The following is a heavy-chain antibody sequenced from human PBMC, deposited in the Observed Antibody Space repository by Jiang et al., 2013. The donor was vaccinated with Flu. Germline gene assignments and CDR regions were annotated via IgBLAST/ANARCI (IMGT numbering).Heavy chain of an antibody. D-gene: IGHD3-22*01. V-gene: IGHV6-1*01. J-gene: IGHJ6*02. CDR3: ARDCFDSSGRYCGVDV. Sequence: GPGLVKPSQTLSLTCAISGDSVSSNSGAWNWIRLSPSRGLEWLGRTYYRSKWYNDYAVSVKSRVIINPDTSKNQLSLQLNSVTPEDTAVYYCARDCFDSSGRYCGVDVWGPGTTVTVSS. CDR1: GDSVSSNSGA. CDR2: TYYRSKWYN.